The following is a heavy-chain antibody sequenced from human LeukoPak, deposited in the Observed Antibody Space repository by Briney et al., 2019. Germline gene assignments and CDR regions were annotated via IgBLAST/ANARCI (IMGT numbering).Heavy chain of an antibody. V-gene: IGHV3-48*03. D-gene: IGHD3-10*01. CDR3: ARVPNRKLWFGELFPSYFDY. CDR1: GFTFSSYE. Sequence: GGSLRLSCAASGFTFSSYEMNWVRQAPGKRLEWVSYISSSGSTIYYADSVKGRFTISRDNAKNSLYLQMNSLRAEDTAVYYCARVPNRKLWFGELFPSYFDYWGQGTLVTVSS. J-gene: IGHJ4*02. CDR2: ISSSGSTI.